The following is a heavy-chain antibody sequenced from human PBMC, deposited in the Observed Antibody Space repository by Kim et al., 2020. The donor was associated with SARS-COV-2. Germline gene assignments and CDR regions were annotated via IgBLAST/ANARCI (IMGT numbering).Heavy chain of an antibody. Sequence: SVKVSCKASGFTFTSSAVQWVRQARGQRLEWIGWIVVGSGNTNYAQKFQERVTITRDMSTSTAYMELSSLRSEDTAVYYCAAPSSGYSNYFDYWGQGTLVTVSS. CDR1: GFTFTSSA. CDR3: AAPSSGYSNYFDY. J-gene: IGHJ4*02. D-gene: IGHD3-22*01. V-gene: IGHV1-58*01. CDR2: IVVGSGNT.